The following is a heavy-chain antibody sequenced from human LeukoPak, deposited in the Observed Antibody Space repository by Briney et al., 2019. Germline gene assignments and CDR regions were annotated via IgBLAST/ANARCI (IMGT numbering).Heavy chain of an antibody. CDR3: ARYSSGWYYFDY. D-gene: IGHD6-19*01. Sequence: GESLRLSCAASGFTVSSNYMSWVRQAPGKGLEWVSVIYSGGSTYYADSVKGRFTISRDNSKNTLYLQMNSLRAEDTAVYYCARYSSGWYYFDYWGQGTLVTVSS. CDR1: GFTVSSNY. CDR2: IYSGGST. V-gene: IGHV3-66*01. J-gene: IGHJ4*02.